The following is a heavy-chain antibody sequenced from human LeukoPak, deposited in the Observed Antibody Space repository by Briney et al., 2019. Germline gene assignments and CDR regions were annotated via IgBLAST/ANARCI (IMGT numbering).Heavy chain of an antibody. V-gene: IGHV4-61*02. J-gene: IGHJ4*02. Sequence: SQTLSLTCTVSGGSITSGSYYWSWIRQPAGKGLEWIGRIYTSGSTNYNPSLKSRVTMSVDTSKNQFSLNLTSVTAADTAVYYCARGRLARSPYFDYWGQGTLVTVSS. CDR3: ARGRLARSPYFDY. CDR2: IYTSGST. D-gene: IGHD6-19*01. CDR1: GGSITSGSYY.